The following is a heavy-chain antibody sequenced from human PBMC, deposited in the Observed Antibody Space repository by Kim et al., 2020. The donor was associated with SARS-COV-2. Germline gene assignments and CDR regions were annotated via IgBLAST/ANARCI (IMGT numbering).Heavy chain of an antibody. CDR3: ATVGVVRGSLLVAFDI. D-gene: IGHD3-10*01. J-gene: IGHJ3*02. Sequence: GGSLRLSCAASGFSFSDYAMSWVRQAPGRGLEWVSSITSSGTTTYYADSVKGHFTISRDNSKNTLYLQINSLRAEDTAVYYCATVGVVRGSLLVAFDIWGQGTLVTVSS. CDR2: ITSSGTTT. CDR1: GFSFSDYA. V-gene: IGHV3-23*01.